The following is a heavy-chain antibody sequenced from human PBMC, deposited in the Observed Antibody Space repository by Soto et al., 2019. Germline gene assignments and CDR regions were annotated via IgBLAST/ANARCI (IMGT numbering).Heavy chain of an antibody. J-gene: IGHJ5*02. V-gene: IGHV1-2*02. CDR1: GYTFTGYY. D-gene: IGHD1-26*01. CDR2: INPNSGGT. Sequence: QVQLVQSGAEVKKPGASVKVSCKASGYTFTGYYMHWVRQAPGQGLEWMGWINPNSGGTNYAQKFQGRVTMTRDTSISKAYMELSRRSSDDTAVYYCARERLSGSYRFAPWGQGTLVTVSS. CDR3: ARERLSGSYRFAP.